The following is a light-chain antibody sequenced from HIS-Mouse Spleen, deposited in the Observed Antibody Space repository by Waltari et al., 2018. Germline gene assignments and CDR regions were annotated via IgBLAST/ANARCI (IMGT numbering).Light chain of an antibody. J-gene: IGLJ2*01. CDR1: SSDVGGYNY. Sequence: QSALTQPPSASGSPGQSVTISCTGTSSDVGGYNYVPWYQQHPGKAPKLMIYEVSKRPSGVPDRFSGSKSGNTDSLTVSGLQAEDEADYYCSSYAGSNNHVVFGGGTKLTVL. V-gene: IGLV2-8*01. CDR3: SSYAGSNNHVV. CDR2: EVS.